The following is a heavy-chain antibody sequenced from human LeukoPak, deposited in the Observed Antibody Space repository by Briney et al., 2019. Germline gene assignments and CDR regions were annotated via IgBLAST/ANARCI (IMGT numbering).Heavy chain of an antibody. V-gene: IGHV4-59*01. CDR2: MYYSVST. Sequence: SETLSLTCTVSGGSISSYYGSWIRQPPEKGLEWIGYMYYSVSTNYHPFLKSRVPISVATSKIQFSLKLSSVTAADTAVYYCARSYDSSGYYYGHFDYWGQGTLVTVPS. J-gene: IGHJ4*02. D-gene: IGHD3-22*01. CDR1: GGSISSYY. CDR3: ARSYDSSGYYYGHFDY.